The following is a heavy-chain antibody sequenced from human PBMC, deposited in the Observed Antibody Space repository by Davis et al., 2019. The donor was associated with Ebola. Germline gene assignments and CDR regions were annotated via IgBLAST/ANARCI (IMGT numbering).Heavy chain of an antibody. CDR2: IIPIVGIV. V-gene: IGHV1-69*02. CDR3: ATGGSTAMAVPNY. Sequence: SVKVSCKTSGDTFSSYTINWVRQAPGQGLECLGRIIPIVGIVNYAQKFQGRVTITADKSTSTVYMELSNLRSEDTAVYYCATGGSTAMAVPNYGGQGTLVTVSS. D-gene: IGHD5-18*01. J-gene: IGHJ4*02. CDR1: GDTFSSYT.